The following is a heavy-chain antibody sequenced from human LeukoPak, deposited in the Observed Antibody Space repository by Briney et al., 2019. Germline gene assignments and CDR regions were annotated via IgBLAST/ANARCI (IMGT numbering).Heavy chain of an antibody. J-gene: IGHJ6*02. CDR3: ARHVYAGIVGATLGYYYYGMDV. Sequence: PSETLSLTCTVSGDSMSSGTYYWGWIRQPAGKRLEYIGRIFSSGNSNYNPSLKSRVTMSMDTSKNQFSLKLSSVTAADTAVYYCARHVYAGIVGATLGYYYYGMDVWGQGTTVTVSS. D-gene: IGHD1-26*01. CDR2: IFSSGNS. V-gene: IGHV4-61*02. CDR1: GDSMSSGTYY.